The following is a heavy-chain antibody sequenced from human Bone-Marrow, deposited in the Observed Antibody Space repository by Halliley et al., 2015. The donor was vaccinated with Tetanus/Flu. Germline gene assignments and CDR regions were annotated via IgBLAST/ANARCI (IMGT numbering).Heavy chain of an antibody. CDR2: IFWDDDK. Sequence: IFWDDDKRYSPSLRSRLTITKDTSKNQVVLTMTNVDPVDTATYFCAHTDLRTTTVTTTRYFDYWGQGTLVTVSS. J-gene: IGHJ4*02. V-gene: IGHV2-5*02. CDR3: AHTDLRTTTVTTTRYFDY. D-gene: IGHD4-17*01.